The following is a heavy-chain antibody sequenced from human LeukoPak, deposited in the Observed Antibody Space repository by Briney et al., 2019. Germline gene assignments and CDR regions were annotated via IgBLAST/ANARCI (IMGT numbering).Heavy chain of an antibody. V-gene: IGHV3-20*01. D-gene: IGHD3-10*01. CDR2: INWNGGST. Sequence: PGGSLRLSCAASGFTFDDYGMSWVRQAPGKGLEWVSGINWNGGSTGYADSVKGRFTISRDNAKNSLYLQMNSLRAEDTALYHCARDIFSNGFGDVMDVWGQGTTATVSS. CDR3: ARDIFSNGFGDVMDV. J-gene: IGHJ6*02. CDR1: GFTFDDYG.